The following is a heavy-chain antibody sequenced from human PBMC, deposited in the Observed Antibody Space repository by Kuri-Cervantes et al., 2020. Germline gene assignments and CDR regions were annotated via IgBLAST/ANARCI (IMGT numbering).Heavy chain of an antibody. CDR2: IYHSGST. D-gene: IGHD4-17*01. CDR1: GYSIRSGYY. CDR3: ARAVTNIRFSMQYAFDI. J-gene: IGHJ3*02. Sequence: SETRSLTCTVSGYSIRSGYYWCWIRQPPGKGLEWVGSIYHSGSTYYNPSLKSRVTISVDTSKNPSSMKLSSVTAAGTAVYYCARAVTNIRFSMQYAFDIWGQGTMVTVSS. V-gene: IGHV4-38-2*02.